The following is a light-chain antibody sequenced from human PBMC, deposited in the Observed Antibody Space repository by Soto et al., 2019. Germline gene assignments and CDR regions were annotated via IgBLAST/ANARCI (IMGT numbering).Light chain of an antibody. Sequence: DIQMTQSPSSLSASVRDRVTITCRASQTISTHLNWYQQKPGKAPKLLIYAASTLQSGVTSRFSGSGSGTDFTLTINSLQPEDFATYDCQQSLTIPYTFGQGTKLEIK. CDR2: AAS. V-gene: IGKV1-39*01. J-gene: IGKJ2*01. CDR3: QQSLTIPYT. CDR1: QTISTH.